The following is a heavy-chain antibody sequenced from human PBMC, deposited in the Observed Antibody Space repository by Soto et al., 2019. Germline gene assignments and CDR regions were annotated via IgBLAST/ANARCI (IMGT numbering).Heavy chain of an antibody. D-gene: IGHD6-19*01. V-gene: IGHV3-73*02. CDR1: GFSFSDSA. Sequence: EVHLVESGGGLVQPGGSLKLSCVVSGFSFSDSAMHWVRQASGKGLQWVGRIRSKPNNYATAYDESVKGRFTISRDDSKNTAYLQMNSLKTEDTAVYYCTRHAVDYGGQGTLVTVSS. CDR2: IRSKPNNYAT. J-gene: IGHJ4*02. CDR3: TRHAVDY.